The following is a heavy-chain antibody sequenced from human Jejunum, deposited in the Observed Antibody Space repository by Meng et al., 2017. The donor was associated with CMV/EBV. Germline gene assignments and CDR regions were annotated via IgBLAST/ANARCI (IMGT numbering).Heavy chain of an antibody. Sequence: QAQLVQSGGEVKKPRASLKVSCKASGYTFTNYGITWVRQAPGQGLEWMGWISAYNGNTNYAQTLQGRVTMTTDTSTSTAYMELRSLRSDDTAVYYCAHQAVAGTRGWFDPWGQGTLVTVSS. CDR1: GYTFTNYG. CDR3: AHQAVAGTRGWFDP. J-gene: IGHJ5*02. V-gene: IGHV1-18*01. D-gene: IGHD6-19*01. CDR2: ISAYNGNT.